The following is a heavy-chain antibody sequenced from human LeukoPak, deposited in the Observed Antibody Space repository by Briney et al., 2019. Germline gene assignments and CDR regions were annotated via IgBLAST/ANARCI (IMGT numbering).Heavy chain of an antibody. V-gene: IGHV3-48*04. CDR1: GFTFSSYS. D-gene: IGHD3-9*01. J-gene: IGHJ4*02. Sequence: GGSLRLSCAASGFTFSSYSMNWVRQAPGKGLEWVSYISSSSTIYYADSVKGRFTISRDNAKNSLYLQMNSLRAEDTAVYYCAKHYDILTGYSNYFDYWGQGTLVTVSS. CDR2: ISSSSTI. CDR3: AKHYDILTGYSNYFDY.